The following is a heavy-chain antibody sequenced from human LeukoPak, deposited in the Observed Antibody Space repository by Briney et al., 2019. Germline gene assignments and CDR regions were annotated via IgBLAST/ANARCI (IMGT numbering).Heavy chain of an antibody. Sequence: GGSLRLSCAASGFTFDDYAMHWVRQAPGKGLEWVSLISWDGGSTCYADSVKGRFTISRDNSKNSLYLQMNSLRAEDTALYYCAKDTRGYSYGSTIDYWGQGTLVTVSS. J-gene: IGHJ4*02. CDR3: AKDTRGYSYGSTIDY. D-gene: IGHD5-18*01. CDR2: ISWDGGST. CDR1: GFTFDDYA. V-gene: IGHV3-43D*03.